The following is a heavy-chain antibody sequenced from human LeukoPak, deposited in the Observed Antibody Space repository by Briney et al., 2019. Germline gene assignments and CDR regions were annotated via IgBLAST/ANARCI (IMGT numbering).Heavy chain of an antibody. CDR2: ISNDGKVT. V-gene: IGHV3-30*18. CDR3: VKEYFRGFDQ. D-gene: IGHD2/OR15-2a*01. J-gene: IGHJ4*02. CDR1: GFTFNSYG. Sequence: PGRSLRLSCAASGFTFNSYGIHWVRRAPGQGLEWVAAISNDGKVTYYEDSVRGRFSVSRDNSKNTVNLQMNSLRTEDTAVYHCVKEYFRGFDQWGQGTVVIVSS.